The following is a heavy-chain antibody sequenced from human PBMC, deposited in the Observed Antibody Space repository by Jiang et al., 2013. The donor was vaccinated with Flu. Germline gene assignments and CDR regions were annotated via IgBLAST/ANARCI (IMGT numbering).Heavy chain of an antibody. J-gene: IGHJ3*02. CDR1: GGTFSTYR. CDR3: ALDSNAYYACDI. V-gene: IGHV1-69*04. D-gene: IGHD3-22*01. Sequence: SGAEVKKPGSSVKVSCKASGGTFSTYRLTWVRQAPGQGLEWMGRIIPVLDITDSAQKSQGRVTLSADKSTSTAYMEVTDLTSEDTAIYYCALDSNAYYACDIWGQGTMVSVSS. CDR2: IIPVLDIT.